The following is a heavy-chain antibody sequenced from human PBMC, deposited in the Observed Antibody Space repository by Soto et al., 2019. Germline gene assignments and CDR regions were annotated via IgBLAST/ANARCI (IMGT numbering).Heavy chain of an antibody. V-gene: IGHV3-23*01. CDR3: AKDPVVVVAASVFYYGMDV. D-gene: IGHD2-15*01. CDR2: ISGSGGST. CDR1: GLTFSSYA. Sequence: GGSLRLSCAASGLTFSSYAMSWVRQAPGKGLEWVSGISGSGGSTYYADSVKGRFTISGDNSQNTVYLQMNSLRAEDTAVYYCAKDPVVVVAASVFYYGMDVWGQGTTVTVSS. J-gene: IGHJ6*02.